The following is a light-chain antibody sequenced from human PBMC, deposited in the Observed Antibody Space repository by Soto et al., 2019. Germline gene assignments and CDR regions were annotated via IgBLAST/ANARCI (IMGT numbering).Light chain of an antibody. Sequence: DIVMTPSPLSLPVTPGEPASISCRSSQSLLHSNGYNYLDWYLQKPGQSPQLLTYFGSNLAAGVPYRFSGSGSGTDFTLKISRVEAEDVGVYYGMQALQTPLSFGQGTRLEIK. J-gene: IGKJ5*01. V-gene: IGKV2-28*01. CDR1: QSLLHSNGYNY. CDR2: FGS. CDR3: MQALQTPLS.